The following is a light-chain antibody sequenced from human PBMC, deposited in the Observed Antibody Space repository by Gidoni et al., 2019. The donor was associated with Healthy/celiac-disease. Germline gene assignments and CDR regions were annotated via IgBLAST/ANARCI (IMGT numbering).Light chain of an antibody. CDR3: QVWDSSSDHPGV. Sequence: SYVLTQPPLVSVAPGKTARITCGGNNIGSKSVHWYQQKPGQAPVLVIYYDSDRPSGIPERFSGSNSGNTATLTISRVEAGDEADYYCQVWDSSSDHPGVFGGGTKLTVL. J-gene: IGLJ3*02. CDR1: NIGSKS. CDR2: YDS. V-gene: IGLV3-21*04.